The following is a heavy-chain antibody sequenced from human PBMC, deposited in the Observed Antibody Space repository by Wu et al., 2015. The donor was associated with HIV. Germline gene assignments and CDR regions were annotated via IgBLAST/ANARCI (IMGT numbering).Heavy chain of an antibody. J-gene: IGHJ4*02. Sequence: QVQLVQSGAEVKKPGSSVKVSCKASGGTFSSYAISWVRQAPGQGLEWMGGIIPIFGTANYAQKFQGRVTITTDESTSTAYMELSSLRSEDTAVYYCWATQAGSGLRSWQPRAFDYWGQGTLVTVSS. V-gene: IGHV1-69*05. CDR1: GGTFSSYA. D-gene: IGHD6-13*01. CDR2: IIPIFGTA. CDR3: WATQAGSGLRSWQPRAFDY.